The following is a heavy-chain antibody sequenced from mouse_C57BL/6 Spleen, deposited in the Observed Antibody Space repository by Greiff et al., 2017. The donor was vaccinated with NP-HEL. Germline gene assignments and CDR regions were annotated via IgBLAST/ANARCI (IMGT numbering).Heavy chain of an antibody. V-gene: IGHV1-62-2*01. CDR3: ARHEVGYYEGYYFDY. J-gene: IGHJ2*01. D-gene: IGHD2-3*01. Sequence: QVQLKQSGAELVKPGASVKLSCKASGYTFTEYTIHWVKQRSGQGLEWIGWFYPGSGSIKYNEKFKDKATLTADISSSTVYMELSRLTSEDSAVYFCARHEVGYYEGYYFDYWGQGTTLTVSS. CDR2: FYPGSGSI. CDR1: GYTFTEYT.